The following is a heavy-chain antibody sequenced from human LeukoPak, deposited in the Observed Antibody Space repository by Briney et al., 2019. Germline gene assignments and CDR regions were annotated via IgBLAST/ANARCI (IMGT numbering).Heavy chain of an antibody. Sequence: GGSLRLSCTAASGFTFSNLWMNWVRQAPGKGLEWVANIKPDGYEKYYVDSEKGRFTISRDNAKNSLYLQMDSLRVEDTAVYYCARDDDSSGYWGQGTLVTVSS. CDR1: GFTFSNLW. J-gene: IGHJ4*02. V-gene: IGHV3-7*01. CDR2: IKPDGYEK. D-gene: IGHD3-22*01. CDR3: ARDDDSSGY.